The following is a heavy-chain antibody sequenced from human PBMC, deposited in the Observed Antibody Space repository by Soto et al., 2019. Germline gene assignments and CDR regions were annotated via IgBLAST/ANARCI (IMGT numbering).Heavy chain of an antibody. Sequence: QVQLQESGPGLVKPSQTLSLTCTVSGGSIRGGDYYWSWIRQHPGKGLEWIGYIFYSGNSFYNPSLKSGVTISVATSKNQFSLQLSSVTAADTAIYYCARLSSLYYNSDYGGYYFDYWGQGTLVSVSS. D-gene: IGHD3-10*01. J-gene: IGHJ4*02. V-gene: IGHV4-31*03. CDR1: GGSIRGGDYY. CDR2: IFYSGNS. CDR3: ARLSSLYYNSDYGGYYFDY.